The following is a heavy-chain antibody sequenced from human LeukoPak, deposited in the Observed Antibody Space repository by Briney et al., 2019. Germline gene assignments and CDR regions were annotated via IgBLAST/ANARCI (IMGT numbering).Heavy chain of an antibody. J-gene: IGHJ4*02. CDR1: GFTFSSYA. D-gene: IGHD1-14*01. CDR2: ISASGGRT. Sequence: GGSLRLSCAASGFTFSSYAINWVRQAPGKGLEWVSSISASGGRTYYADAVKGRFTISRDNSKNTLYLQMNSLRAEDTAVYYCAKPARTDYADYWGQGTLVTVSS. CDR3: AKPARTDYADY. V-gene: IGHV3-23*01.